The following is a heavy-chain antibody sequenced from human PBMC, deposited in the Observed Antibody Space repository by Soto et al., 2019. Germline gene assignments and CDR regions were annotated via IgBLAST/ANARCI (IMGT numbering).Heavy chain of an antibody. CDR1: GITFSNYA. CDR2: ISGSGGST. CDR3: ARRSSGWYFDY. V-gene: IGHV3-23*01. J-gene: IGHJ4*02. D-gene: IGHD6-19*01. Sequence: EVQLLASGGGLVQPGGSLRLSCAAPGITFSNYAMNWVRQAPGKGLEWVSGISGSGGSTYYADSVKGRFTNSRDDSKNALYLQMNSLSGEHTVVYYCARRSSGWYFDYWGQGTLVTVSS.